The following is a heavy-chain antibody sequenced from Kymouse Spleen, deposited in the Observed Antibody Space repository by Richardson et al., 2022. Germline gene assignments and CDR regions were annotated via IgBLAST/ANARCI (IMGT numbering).Heavy chain of an antibody. CDR2: ISSSSSTI. J-gene: IGHJ4*02. V-gene: IGHV3-48*02. CDR1: GFTFSSYS. D-gene: IGHD3-9*01. Sequence: EVQLVESGGGLVQPGGSLRLSCAASGFTFSSYSMNWVRQAPGKGLEWVSYISSSSSTIYYADSVKGRFTISRDNAKNSLYLQMNSLRDEDTAVYYCARDGTSYYDILTGYSSFDYWGQGTLVTVSS. CDR3: ARDGTSYYDILTGYSSFDY.